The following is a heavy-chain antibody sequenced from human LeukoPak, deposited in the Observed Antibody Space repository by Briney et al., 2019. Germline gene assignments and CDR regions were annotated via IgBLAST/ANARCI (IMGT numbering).Heavy chain of an antibody. CDR2: INSNSGGT. D-gene: IGHD1-26*01. V-gene: IGHV1-2*02. J-gene: IGHJ3*02. CDR1: GYTFTGYY. CDR3: ARGGRWELPRPYAFDI. Sequence: GASVKVSCKASGYTFTGYYMHWVRQAPGQGLEWMGWINSNSGGTNYAQKFQGRVTMTRDTSISTAYMELSRLRSDDTAVYYCARGGRWELPRPYAFDIWGQGIMVTVSS.